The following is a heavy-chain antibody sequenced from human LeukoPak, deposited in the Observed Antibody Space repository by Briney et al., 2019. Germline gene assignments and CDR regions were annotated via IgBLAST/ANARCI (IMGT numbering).Heavy chain of an antibody. V-gene: IGHV3-48*01. CDR2: ISGRGEAI. D-gene: IGHD2-15*01. Sequence: GGSLRLSCVASGFTYSHNGMHWVRQAPGKGLEWISYISGRGEAIFYADSVQGRFTISRDNAKNSIYLQMNGLTAEDTAVYYCARTYGSGSLDYGGQGTLVTVSS. CDR1: GFTYSHNG. CDR3: ARTYGSGSLDY. J-gene: IGHJ4*02.